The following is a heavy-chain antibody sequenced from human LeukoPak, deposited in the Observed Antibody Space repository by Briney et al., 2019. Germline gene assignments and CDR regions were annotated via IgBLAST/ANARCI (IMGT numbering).Heavy chain of an antibody. J-gene: IGHJ4*02. V-gene: IGHV1-69*05. CDR3: ARDPYHEILPGYGSAMAH. CDR1: GGTFSKYT. CDR2: ITPLFGTA. D-gene: IGHD3-9*01. Sequence: SVKVSCKASGGTFSKYTISWVRQRPGQGLEWMGGITPLFGTANYAQKFQGRVTLTTDTSASTAYMEVRSLRSDDTAVYYCARDPYHEILPGYGSAMAHWGQGTRVTVSS.